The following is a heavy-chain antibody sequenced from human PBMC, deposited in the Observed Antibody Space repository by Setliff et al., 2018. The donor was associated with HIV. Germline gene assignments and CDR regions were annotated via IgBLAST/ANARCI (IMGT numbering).Heavy chain of an antibody. CDR3: ARGRVLRGYYYYYMDV. V-gene: IGHV1-69*10. D-gene: IGHD3-3*01. CDR2: IIPILGIA. J-gene: IGHJ6*03. Sequence: ASVKVSCKASGGTFSSYAISWVRQAPGQGLEWMGGIIPILGIANYAQKFQGRVTITADKSTSTAYMELISLRSEDTAVYYCARGRVLRGYYYYYMDVWGKGTTVTVSS. CDR1: GGTFSSYA.